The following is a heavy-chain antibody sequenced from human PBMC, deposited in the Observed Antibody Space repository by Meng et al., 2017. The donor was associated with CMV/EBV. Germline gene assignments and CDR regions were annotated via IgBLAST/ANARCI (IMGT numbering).Heavy chain of an antibody. CDR3: ARDLYYDSSGYYNLAGYYYCMDV. D-gene: IGHD3-22*01. V-gene: IGHV4-39*07. Sequence: SETLSLTCTVSGGSISSSSYYWGWIRQPPGKGLEWIGSIYYSGSTYYNPSLKSRVTISVDTSKHQFSLKLSSVTASDTAVYYCARDLYYDSSGYYNLAGYYYCMDVWGQGTTVTVSS. J-gene: IGHJ6*02. CDR1: GGSISSSSYY. CDR2: IYYSGST.